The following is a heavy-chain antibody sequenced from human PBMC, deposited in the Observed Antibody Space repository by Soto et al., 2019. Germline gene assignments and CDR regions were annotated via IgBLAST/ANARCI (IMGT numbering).Heavy chain of an antibody. V-gene: IGHV3-23*01. CDR1: GFPFSSDS. J-gene: IGHJ4*02. Sequence: LRLSCAASGFPFSSDSMCWVRQAPGKGLEWVSGFRTSGDGGTTYYADSVKGRFTISRDNSKNMLFLQMNSLRAEDTAIYYCAKKVNSGPGSQYFDYWGQGTLVTVSS. D-gene: IGHD3-10*01. CDR3: AKKVNSGPGSQYFDY. CDR2: FRTSGDGGTT.